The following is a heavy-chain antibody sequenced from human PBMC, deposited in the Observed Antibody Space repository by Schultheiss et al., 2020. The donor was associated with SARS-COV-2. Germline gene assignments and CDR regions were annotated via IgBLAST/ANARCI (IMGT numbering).Heavy chain of an antibody. CDR2: IYHSGST. CDR3: ARDSREGSGSYPDYYYGMDV. J-gene: IGHJ6*02. Sequence: SETLSLTCAVSGGSISSSNWWSWVRQPPGKGLEWIGEIYHSGSTNYNPSLKSRVTISVDTSKNQFSLKLSSVTAADTAVYYCARDSREGSGSYPDYYYGMDVWGQGTTVTVSS. D-gene: IGHD3-10*01. CDR1: GGSISSSNW. V-gene: IGHV4-4*02.